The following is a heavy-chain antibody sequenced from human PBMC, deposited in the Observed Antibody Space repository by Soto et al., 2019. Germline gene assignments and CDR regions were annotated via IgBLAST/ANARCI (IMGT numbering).Heavy chain of an antibody. V-gene: IGHV3-48*02. Sequence: EVQLVESGGGLVQPGGSLRLSCAASGFTFSSYSMNWVRQAPGKGLEWVSYISSSSSTIYYADSVKGRFTISRDNAKNSLYLQMNSLRDEDTAVYYCARDARQERPYYYDSRAERYFDLWGRGTLVTVSS. CDR3: ARDARQERPYYYDSRAERYFDL. D-gene: IGHD3-22*01. CDR1: GFTFSSYS. CDR2: ISSSSSTI. J-gene: IGHJ2*01.